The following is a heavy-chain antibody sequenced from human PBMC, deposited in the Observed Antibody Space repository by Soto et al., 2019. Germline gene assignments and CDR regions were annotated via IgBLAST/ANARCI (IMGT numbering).Heavy chain of an antibody. V-gene: IGHV4-31*03. CDR3: ARDLQFSRLFYGMDV. CDR1: GASISSGGYY. J-gene: IGHJ6*02. D-gene: IGHD3-3*02. CDR2: IYYTGST. Sequence: QVQLQESGPGLVKPSQTLSLTCTVSGASISSGGYYWSWIRQHPGKGLEWIGYIYYTGSTYYNPFLKSRVTMSVDTSKNQFSLRLSSVTAADTAVYYCARDLQFSRLFYGMDVWGQGTTVTVSS.